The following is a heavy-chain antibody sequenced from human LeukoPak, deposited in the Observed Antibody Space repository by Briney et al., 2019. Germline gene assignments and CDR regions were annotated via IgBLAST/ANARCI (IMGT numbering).Heavy chain of an antibody. CDR2: IRHDGSIK. Sequence: GGSLRLSCAASGFIFSTYGMYRVRQAPGKGLEWVAFIRHDGSIKNYADSVKGRSTISRDNSKNTLYLQMNSLRAEDTAVYYCAKDSLADIDYWGQGTLVTVSS. J-gene: IGHJ4*02. CDR1: GFIFSTYG. CDR3: AKDSLADIDY. V-gene: IGHV3-30*02. D-gene: IGHD3-16*01.